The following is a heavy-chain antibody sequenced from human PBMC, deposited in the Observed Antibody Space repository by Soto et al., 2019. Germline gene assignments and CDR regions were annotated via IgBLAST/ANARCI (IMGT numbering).Heavy chain of an antibody. CDR2: IYYSGST. J-gene: IGHJ4*02. V-gene: IGHV4-59*01. D-gene: IGHD2-2*01. CDR1: GGSISNYY. Sequence: QVQLQESGPRLVKPSETLSLTCIVSGGSISNYYWSWIRQPPGKGLEWIGYIYYSGSTNYNPSLQSRVTPSVDPPKTQLSLKLSPVPAADTPVYYCARAVTPATAPFDYWGQGTLVTVYS. CDR3: ARAVTPATAPFDY.